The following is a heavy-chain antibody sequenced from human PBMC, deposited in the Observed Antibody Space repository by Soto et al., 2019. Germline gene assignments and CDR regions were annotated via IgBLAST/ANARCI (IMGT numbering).Heavy chain of an antibody. CDR2: ISYDGSNK. CDR1: GFTFSSYG. Sequence: PGGSLRLSCAASGFTFSSYGMHWVHQAPGKGLEWVAVISYDGSNKYYADSVKGRFTISRDNSKNTLYLQMNSLRAEDTAVYYCAKDRGYGGNSGYFDYWGQGTLVTVSS. J-gene: IGHJ4*02. CDR3: AKDRGYGGNSGYFDY. D-gene: IGHD4-17*01. V-gene: IGHV3-30*18.